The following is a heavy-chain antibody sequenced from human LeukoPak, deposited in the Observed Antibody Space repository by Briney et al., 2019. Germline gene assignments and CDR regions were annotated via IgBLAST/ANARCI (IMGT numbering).Heavy chain of an antibody. CDR3: ANIVATTRRGPVDV. J-gene: IGHJ6*04. CDR2: ISGSGGST. Sequence: GGSLRLSCAASGFTFSSYAMSWVRQAPGKGLEWVLAISGSGGSTYYADSVKGRFTISRDNSKNTLYLQMNSLRAEDTAVYYCANIVATTRRGPVDVWGKGTTVTVSS. V-gene: IGHV3-23*01. D-gene: IGHD5-12*01. CDR1: GFTFSSYA.